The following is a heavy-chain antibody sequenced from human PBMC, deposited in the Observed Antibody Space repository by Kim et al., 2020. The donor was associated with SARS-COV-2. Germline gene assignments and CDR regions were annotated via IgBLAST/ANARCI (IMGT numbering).Heavy chain of an antibody. CDR1: GFTFSSYS. CDR2: ISSSSSYI. Sequence: GGSLRLSCAASGFTFSSYSMNWVRQAPGKGLEWVASISSSSSYIYYADSVKGRFTISRDNAKNSLSLQLNSQRAENTAVYYCATYSSSGYWGQETLVTGS. V-gene: IGHV3-21*01. D-gene: IGHD6-6*01. CDR3: ATYSSSGY. J-gene: IGHJ4*02.